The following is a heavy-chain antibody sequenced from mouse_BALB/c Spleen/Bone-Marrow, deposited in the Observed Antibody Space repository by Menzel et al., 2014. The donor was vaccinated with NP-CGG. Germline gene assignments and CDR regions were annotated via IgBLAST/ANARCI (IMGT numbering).Heavy chain of an antibody. V-gene: IGHV5-9*02. CDR3: ARVLRVYAMDY. J-gene: IGHJ4*01. CDR2: ISSGGSYT. Sequence: EVKVEESGGGLVKPGGSLKLSCAASGFAFSSYDMSWVRQTPEKRLKWVATISSGGSYTYYPDSVKGRFTISRDNARNTLYLQMSSLRSEDTALYYCARVLRVYAMDYWGQGTSVTVSS. CDR1: GFAFSSYD. D-gene: IGHD2-4*01.